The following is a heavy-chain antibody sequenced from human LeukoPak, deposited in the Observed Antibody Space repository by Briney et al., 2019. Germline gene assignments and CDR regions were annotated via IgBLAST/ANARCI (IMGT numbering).Heavy chain of an antibody. D-gene: IGHD2-2*01. CDR3: ASSSTRHYYYYYMDV. J-gene: IGHJ6*03. V-gene: IGHV4-59*01. CDR1: GGSISSYY. Sequence: SETLSLTCTVSGGSISSYYWSWIRQPPGKGLEWIGYIYYSGSTNYNPSLKSRVTISVDTSKNQFSLKLSSVTAADTAVYYCASSSTRHYYYYYMDVWGEGTTVTVSS. CDR2: IYYSGST.